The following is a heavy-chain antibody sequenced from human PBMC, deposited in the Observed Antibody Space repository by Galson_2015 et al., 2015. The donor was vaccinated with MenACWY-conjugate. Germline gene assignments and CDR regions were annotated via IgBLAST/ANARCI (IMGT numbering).Heavy chain of an antibody. V-gene: IGHV3-7*01. CDR3: AKDRGGQYCSGGSCYSGFVDP. CDR2: IKEDGSEK. J-gene: IGHJ5*02. D-gene: IGHD2-15*01. Sequence: SLRLSCAASGFSISTYWMTWVRQAPGKGLEWVANIKEDGSEKYYPDSVKGRLTISRDNSKNTVYLQMNSLRAEDTAVYYCAKDRGGQYCSGGSCYSGFVDPWGQGTLVTAFS. CDR1: GFSISTYW.